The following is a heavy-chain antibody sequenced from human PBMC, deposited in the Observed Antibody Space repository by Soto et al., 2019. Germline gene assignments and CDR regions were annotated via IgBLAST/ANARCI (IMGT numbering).Heavy chain of an antibody. CDR3: ARLTRDNSGWYRTLDI. Sequence: QLQLQESGPGLVKPSETLSLTCTVSGGSINSENFYWGWIRQPPGKGLEWIGTVYYSGNTYYDSSLKSRVTISVDTSKNQFSLKRSSVTAADTAVYHCARLTRDNSGWYRTLDIWGQGTVVTVSS. CDR2: VYYSGNT. V-gene: IGHV4-39*01. J-gene: IGHJ3*02. D-gene: IGHD6-19*01. CDR1: GGSINSENFY.